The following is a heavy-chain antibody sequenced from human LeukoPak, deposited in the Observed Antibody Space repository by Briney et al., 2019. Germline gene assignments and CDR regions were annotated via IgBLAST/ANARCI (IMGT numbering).Heavy chain of an antibody. CDR3: AKSGYNRFDY. V-gene: IGHV3-23*01. D-gene: IGHD5-24*01. Sequence: GGSLRLSCAASGFTFSSSAMSWVRQAPGKGLEWVSTISGSDSSTHYADSVKGRFTISRDNSKNTLYLQMNSLRADDTAVYYCAKSGYNRFDYWGQGTLVAVSS. J-gene: IGHJ4*02. CDR1: GFTFSSSA. CDR2: ISGSDSST.